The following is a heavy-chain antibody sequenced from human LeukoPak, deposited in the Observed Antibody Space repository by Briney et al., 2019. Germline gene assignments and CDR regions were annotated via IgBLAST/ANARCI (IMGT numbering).Heavy chain of an antibody. V-gene: IGHV1-69*06. CDR3: AKQGEIRQDYYMDV. J-gene: IGHJ6*03. Sequence: SVKVSCTVSGGSISSYGISWVRQAPGPGLEWMGRIISVFGTANYSQKFQDRVTITADIASNTAYMELTSLTSEDTAVYFCAKQGEIRQDYYMDVWGNGTTVTVSS. CDR2: IISVFGTA. D-gene: IGHD1/OR15-1a*01. CDR1: GGSISSYG.